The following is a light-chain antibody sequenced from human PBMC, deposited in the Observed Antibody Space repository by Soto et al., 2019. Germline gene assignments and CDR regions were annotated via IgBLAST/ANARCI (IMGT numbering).Light chain of an antibody. V-gene: IGKV1-39*01. CDR1: QGISSY. CDR3: QQSFHTPRT. J-gene: IGKJ1*01. CDR2: AAS. Sequence: DIQLTQSPSSLSASVGDRVTITCRVSQGISSYLNWYQQRPGKAPKLLIYAASSLQSGVPSRFNASGSGTDFTLTINSLQPEDFATYYCQQSFHTPRTFGQGTKVEI.